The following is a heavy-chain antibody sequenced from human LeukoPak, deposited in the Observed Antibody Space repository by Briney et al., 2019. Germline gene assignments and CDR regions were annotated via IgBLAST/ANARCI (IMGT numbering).Heavy chain of an antibody. J-gene: IGHJ6*03. CDR1: GGSISSYY. V-gene: IGHV4-4*07. CDR3: ARHNGFDRGYYYYMDV. D-gene: IGHD3-9*01. Sequence: PSETLSLTCTVSGGSISSYYWSWIRQPARKGLEWIGRVYTSGITNYNPSLKSRITMSVDTSKNQFSLKLTSVTAADTAVYYCARHNGFDRGYYYYMDVWGKGTTVTVSS. CDR2: VYTSGIT.